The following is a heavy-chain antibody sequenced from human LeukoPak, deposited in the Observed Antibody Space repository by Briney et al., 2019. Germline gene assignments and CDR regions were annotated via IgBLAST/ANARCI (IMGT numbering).Heavy chain of an antibody. CDR3: TTVSGCSTTSCYT. D-gene: IGHD2-2*02. J-gene: IGHJ4*02. CDR2: IKSKTDGGTT. CDR1: GFTFSNAW. Sequence: GGSLRLSCAASGFTFSNAWMSWVRQAPGKGLEWVGRIKSKTDGGTTDYAAPVKGRFAISRDDSKNMVYLQMNSLKTEDTAVYYCTTVSGCSTTSCYTRGQGTLVTVSS. V-gene: IGHV3-15*01.